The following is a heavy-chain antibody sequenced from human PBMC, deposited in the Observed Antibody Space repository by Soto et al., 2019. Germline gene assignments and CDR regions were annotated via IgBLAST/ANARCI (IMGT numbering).Heavy chain of an antibody. CDR1: GFTFSSYA. CDR2: ISYDGSNK. CDR3: ARDVIKSSSSWYSYGMDV. V-gene: IGHV3-30-3*01. J-gene: IGHJ6*02. Sequence: QVQLVESGGGVVQPGRSLRLSCAASGFTFSSYAMHWVRQAPGKGLEWVAVISYDGSNKYYADSVKGRFTISSDNSKNTLYLQMNSLRAEDTAVYYCARDVIKSSSSWYSYGMDVWGQGTTVTVSS. D-gene: IGHD6-13*01.